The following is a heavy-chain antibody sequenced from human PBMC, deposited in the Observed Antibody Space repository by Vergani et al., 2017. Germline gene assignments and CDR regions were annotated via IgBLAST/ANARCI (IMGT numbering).Heavy chain of an antibody. CDR1: GGSFSGYY. D-gene: IGHD3-10*01. Sequence: QVQLQQWGAGLLKPSETLSLTCAVYGGSFSGYYWSWIRQPPGKGLEWIGEINHSGSTNYNPSLKSRVTISVDTSKNQFSLKLSSVTAADTAVYYCARDPYYYGSGSYYPPTYYYYGMDVWGQGTTVTVSS. CDR3: ARDPYYYGSGSYYPPTYYYYGMDV. CDR2: INHSGST. J-gene: IGHJ6*02. V-gene: IGHV4-34*01.